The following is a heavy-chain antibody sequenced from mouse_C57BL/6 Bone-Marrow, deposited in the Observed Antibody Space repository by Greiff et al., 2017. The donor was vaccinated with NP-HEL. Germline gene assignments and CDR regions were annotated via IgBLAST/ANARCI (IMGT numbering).Heavy chain of an antibody. CDR1: GYTFTDYN. D-gene: IGHD2-5*01. CDR2: INPNNGGT. Sequence: VEPGASVKIPCKASGYTFTDYNMDWVKQSHGKSLEWIGDINPNNGGTIYNQKFKGKATLTVDKSSSTAYMELRSLTSEDTAVYYCARFYYSNYVAMDYWGQGTSVTVSS. J-gene: IGHJ4*01. CDR3: ARFYYSNYVAMDY. V-gene: IGHV1-18*01.